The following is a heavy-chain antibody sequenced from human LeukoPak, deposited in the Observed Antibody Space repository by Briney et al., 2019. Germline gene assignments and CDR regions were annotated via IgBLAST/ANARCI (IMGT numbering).Heavy chain of an antibody. J-gene: IGHJ4*02. Sequence: PSETLSLTCSVSDVSISSGIYYWGWIRQPPGRGLEWIGSISYSGTTFYTPSLKSRGTISVDTSKNQFSLKLNSLTAIDTAIYYCARHSGSWYYFDYWAQGILVTVSS. CDR3: ARHSGSWYYFDY. CDR1: DVSISSGIYY. CDR2: ISYSGTT. D-gene: IGHD6-13*01. V-gene: IGHV4-39*01.